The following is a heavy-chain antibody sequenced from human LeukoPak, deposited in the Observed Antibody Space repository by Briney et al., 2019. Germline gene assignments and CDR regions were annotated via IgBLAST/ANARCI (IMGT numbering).Heavy chain of an antibody. V-gene: IGHV3-66*01. CDR2: LYSSGTT. D-gene: IGHD1-1*01. CDR1: GLTVSSNY. CDR3: ARGVQYDWPPDY. J-gene: IGHJ4*02. Sequence: PSGGSLRLSCAASGLTVSSNYMTWVRQPPGKGLDWVSVLYSSGTTYYADSVQGRFTISRDNSKNTLYLQMNSLRVEDTAVYFCARGVQYDWPPDYWGQGTLVTVSS.